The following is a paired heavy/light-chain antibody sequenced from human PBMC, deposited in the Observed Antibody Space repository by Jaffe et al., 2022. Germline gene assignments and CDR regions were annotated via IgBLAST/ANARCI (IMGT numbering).Heavy chain of an antibody. V-gene: IGHV3-23*01. J-gene: IGHJ3*01. CDR1: GFTFSNYA. CDR3: AKLSRISVAGTFRRGAHFDA. CDR2: SSGSGNNS. Sequence: EVQLLESGGELVRPGGSLRLSCAGSGFTFSNYAMTWVRQAPGKGLEWVAGSSGSGNNSYYTDSVKGRFVISRDNSKNTLYLQMSSLRADDTAVYYCAKLSRISVAGTFRRGAHFDAWGQGTMVSVAS. D-gene: IGHD6-19*01.
Light chain of an antibody. CDR2: EVF. CDR3: ASYRSANTPFV. V-gene: IGLV2-14*01. Sequence: QSALTQPASVSGSPGQSVTISCTGTSSDIGSYSYVSWYRQFPGKVPQLLIFEVFHRPSGVSSRFSASKSGNTASLTISWLQPEDEAVYYCASYRSANTPFVFGTGTTVTVL. J-gene: IGLJ1*01. CDR1: SSDIGSYSY.